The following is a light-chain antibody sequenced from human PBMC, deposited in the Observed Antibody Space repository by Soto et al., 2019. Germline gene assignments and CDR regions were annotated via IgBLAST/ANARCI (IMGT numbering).Light chain of an antibody. J-gene: IGKJ4*01. Sequence: EIVLTQSPGTLSLSPGERATLSCRASQSVSSSYLAWYQQKPGQAPKVLIYRASSRATGIPDRFSGSGSGTDFTLTISRLEPEDFAIYYCQPYNNWPLTFGGGTKVDIK. CDR3: QPYNNWPLT. CDR2: RAS. CDR1: QSVSSSY. V-gene: IGKV3-20*01.